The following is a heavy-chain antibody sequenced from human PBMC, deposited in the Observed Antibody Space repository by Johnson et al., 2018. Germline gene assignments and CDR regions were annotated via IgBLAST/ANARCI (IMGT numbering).Heavy chain of an antibody. CDR2: IYYSGNA. CDR1: GGSVTSSDYY. CDR3: ATMPGNDAFDI. V-gene: IGHV4-30-4*01. Sequence: QVQLQESGPGLVKPSQTLSLTCTVSGGSVTSSDYYWSWIRQPPGRGLEWIGYIYYSGNAYYNPSLKSRVTISVDTSKNQFSLKLSSVAAADTAVYHWATMPGNDAFDIWGQGTGVTVSS. D-gene: IGHD2-2*01. J-gene: IGHJ3*02.